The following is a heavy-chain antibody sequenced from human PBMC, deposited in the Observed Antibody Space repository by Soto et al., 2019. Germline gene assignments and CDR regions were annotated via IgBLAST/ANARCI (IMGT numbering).Heavy chain of an antibody. Sequence: GASVKVSCKASGYTFTSYDINWVRQATGQGLEWMGWMNPNSGNTGYAQKFQGRVTMTRNTSISTAYMELSSLRSGDTAVYYCARGFTRYYYYYYKDVWGKGTTVTVSS. CDR3: ARGFTRYYYYYYKDV. CDR2: MNPNSGNT. J-gene: IGHJ6*03. CDR1: GYTFTSYD. V-gene: IGHV1-8*01.